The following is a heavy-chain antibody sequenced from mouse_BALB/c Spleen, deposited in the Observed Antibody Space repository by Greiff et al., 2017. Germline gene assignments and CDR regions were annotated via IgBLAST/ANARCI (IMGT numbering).Heavy chain of an antibody. CDR2: INSNGGST. Sequence: EVQLQESGGGLVQPGGSLKLSCAASGFTFSSYGMSWVRQTPDKRLELVATINSNGGSTYYPDSVKGRFTISRDNAKNTLYLQMSSLKSEDTAMYYCAREGGWFAYWGQGTLVTVSA. V-gene: IGHV5-6-3*01. J-gene: IGHJ3*01. CDR3: AREGGWFAY. CDR1: GFTFSSYG.